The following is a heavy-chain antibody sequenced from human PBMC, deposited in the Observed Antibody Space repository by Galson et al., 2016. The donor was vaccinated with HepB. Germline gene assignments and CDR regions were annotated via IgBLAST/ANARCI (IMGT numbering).Heavy chain of an antibody. D-gene: IGHD1-26*01. V-gene: IGHV3-49*03. CDR3: TPTWLGVETSS. Sequence: SLRLSCAASGFTFGVYAMSWFRQAPGMGLEWVGFIRSNTYGGTTEYAASVKGRFTISRDDSNSIAYLQMNSLKTEDTAVYYCTPTWLGVETSSWGQGTLVTASS. J-gene: IGHJ4*02. CDR1: GFTFGVYA. CDR2: IRSNTYGGTT.